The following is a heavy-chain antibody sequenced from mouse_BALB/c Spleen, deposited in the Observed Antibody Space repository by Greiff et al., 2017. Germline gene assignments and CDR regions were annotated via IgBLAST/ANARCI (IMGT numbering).Heavy chain of an antibody. CDR1: GYTFTDYN. V-gene: IGHV1S29*02. D-gene: IGHD3-2*01. J-gene: IGHJ3*01. CDR2: IYPYNGGT. CDR3: APDSSGFLAY. Sequence: EVQLQQSGPELVKPGASVKISCKASGYTFTDYNMHWVKQSHGKSLEWIGYIYPYNGGTGYNQKFKSKATLTVDNSSSTAYMELRSLTSEDSAVYYCAPDSSGFLAYWGQGTLVTVSA.